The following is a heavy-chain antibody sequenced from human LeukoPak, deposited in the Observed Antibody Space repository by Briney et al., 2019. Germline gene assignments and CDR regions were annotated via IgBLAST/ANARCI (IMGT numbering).Heavy chain of an antibody. Sequence: LSFTCTVSGYSISSGYYWGWIRQAPGKGLEWVSYISSSGSTIYYADSVKGRFTISRDNAKNSLYLQMNSLRAEDTAVYYCAKEPYYDSSGYYYYWGQGTLVTVSS. CDR3: AKEPYYDSSGYYYY. CDR2: ISSSGSTI. J-gene: IGHJ4*02. CDR1: GYSISSGYY. V-gene: IGHV3-11*01. D-gene: IGHD3-22*01.